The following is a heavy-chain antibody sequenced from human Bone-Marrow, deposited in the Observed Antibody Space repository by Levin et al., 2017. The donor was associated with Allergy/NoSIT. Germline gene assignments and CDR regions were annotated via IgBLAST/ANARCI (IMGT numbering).Heavy chain of an antibody. CDR1: GGSISSGGYY. J-gene: IGHJ3*02. V-gene: IGHV4-31*03. CDR3: ARNLLKTYYYDSSGITGAFDI. CDR2: IYYSGST. Sequence: SETLSLTCTVSGGSISSGGYYWSWIRQHPGKGLEWIGYIYYSGSTYYNPSLKSRVTISVDTSKNQFSLKLSSVTAADTAVYYCARNLLKTYYYDSSGITGAFDIWGQGTMVTVSS. D-gene: IGHD3-22*01.